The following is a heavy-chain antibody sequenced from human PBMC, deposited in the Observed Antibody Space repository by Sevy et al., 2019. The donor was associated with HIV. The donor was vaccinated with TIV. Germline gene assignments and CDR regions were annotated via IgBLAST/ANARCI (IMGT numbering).Heavy chain of an antibody. CDR2: ISYDGSNK. Sequence: GGCLRLSCAASGFTFSNYTMHWVRQAPGKGLEWVAVISYDGSNKYYADSVRGRFTISIDSSKNTLYLQMNSLRPEDTAVYYCARDLEVYGGWEQTSQGMDVWGQGTTVTVSS. J-gene: IGHJ6*02. CDR3: ARDLEVYGGWEQTSQGMDV. CDR1: GFTFSNYT. V-gene: IGHV3-30-3*01. D-gene: IGHD1-26*01.